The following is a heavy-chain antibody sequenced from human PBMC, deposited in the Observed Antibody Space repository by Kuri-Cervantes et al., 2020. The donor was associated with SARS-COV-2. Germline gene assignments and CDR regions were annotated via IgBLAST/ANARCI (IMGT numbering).Heavy chain of an antibody. V-gene: IGHV4-59*11. D-gene: IGHD3-3*01. CDR2: IYYSGST. CDR3: AGSLGTIFGVVRRYFDY. CDR1: GGSISSHY. J-gene: IGHJ4*02. Sequence: GSLRLSCTVSGGSISSHYWSWIRQPPGKGLEWIGYIYYSGSTNYNPSLKSRVTMSVDTSKNQFSLKLSSVTAADTAVYYCAGSLGTIFGVVRRYFDYWGQGTLVTVSS.